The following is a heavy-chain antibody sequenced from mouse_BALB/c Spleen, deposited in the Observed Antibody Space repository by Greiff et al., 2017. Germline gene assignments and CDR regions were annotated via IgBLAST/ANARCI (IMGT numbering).Heavy chain of an antibody. Sequence: EVKLMESGGGLVKPGGSLKLSCAASGFTFSDYYMYWVRQTPEKRLEWVATISDGGSYTYYPDSVKGRFTISRDNAKNNLYLQMSSLKSEDTAMYYCARNEYGAWFAYWGQGTLVTVSA. CDR2: ISDGGSYT. CDR1: GFTFSDYY. CDR3: ARNEYGAWFAY. D-gene: IGHD5-1*01. J-gene: IGHJ3*01. V-gene: IGHV5-4*02.